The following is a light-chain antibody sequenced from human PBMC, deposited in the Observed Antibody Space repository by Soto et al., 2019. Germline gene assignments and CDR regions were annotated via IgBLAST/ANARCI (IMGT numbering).Light chain of an antibody. Sequence: EIVLTQSPGALSLSPGERATLSCRASQSFTSTSLAWYQQKPGQAPRLLISGASRRAAGIPDRFSGSGSGTDFTLTISGLESEDIAVYYCQQYDSSPRTFGQGTKVDIK. J-gene: IGKJ1*01. CDR1: QSFTSTS. CDR3: QQYDSSPRT. V-gene: IGKV3-20*01. CDR2: GAS.